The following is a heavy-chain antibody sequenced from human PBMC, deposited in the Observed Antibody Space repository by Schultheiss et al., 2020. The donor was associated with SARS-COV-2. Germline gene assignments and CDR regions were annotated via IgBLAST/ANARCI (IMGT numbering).Heavy chain of an antibody. V-gene: IGHV3-73*01. J-gene: IGHJ4*02. Sequence: GESLKISCAASGFTFSNAWMSWVRQAPGKGLEWVGRIRSKANSYATAYAASVKGRFTISRDDSKNTAYLQMNSLKTEDTAVYYCTSYLQSNVDYWGQGTLVTVSS. CDR2: IRSKANSYAT. D-gene: IGHD4-11*01. CDR1: GFTFSNAW. CDR3: TSYLQSNVDY.